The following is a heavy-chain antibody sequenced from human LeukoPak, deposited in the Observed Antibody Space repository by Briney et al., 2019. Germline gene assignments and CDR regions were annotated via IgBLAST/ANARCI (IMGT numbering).Heavy chain of an antibody. Sequence: PGGSLRLSCAASGFTFSSYAMHWVRQAPGKGLEWVAVISYDGSNKYYADSVKGRFTNSRDNSKNTLYLQMNSLRAEDTAVYYCAKAFRITIFGVVTRDAFDIWGQGTMVTVSS. V-gene: IGHV3-30-3*01. CDR1: GFTFSSYA. CDR3: AKAFRITIFGVVTRDAFDI. J-gene: IGHJ3*02. CDR2: ISYDGSNK. D-gene: IGHD3-3*01.